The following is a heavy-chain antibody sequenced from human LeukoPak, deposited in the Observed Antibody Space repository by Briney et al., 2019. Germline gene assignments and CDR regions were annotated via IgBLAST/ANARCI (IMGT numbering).Heavy chain of an antibody. CDR1: GGSISSYY. CDR2: IYYSGST. CDR3: ASRSSIWSGYQDTLYYFDS. Sequence: SETLSLTCTVSGGSISSYYWSWIPQPPGKRLEWIGHIYYSGSTNYNPSLKSRVTISVDTSKNQFSLKLSSVTAADTAVYYCASRSSIWSGYQDTLYYFDSWGQGTLVTVSS. J-gene: IGHJ4*02. D-gene: IGHD3-3*01. V-gene: IGHV4-59*01.